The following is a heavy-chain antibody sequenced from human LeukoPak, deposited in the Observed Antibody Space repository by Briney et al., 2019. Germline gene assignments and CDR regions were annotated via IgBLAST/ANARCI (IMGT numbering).Heavy chain of an antibody. V-gene: IGHV4-59*01. CDR2: VYYSGST. CDR3: ATVQYYESSGIIDY. Sequence: MASETLSLTCTASGGSISSYYWSWIRQPPGKGLEWIGYVYYSGSTNYNPSLKSRVTISVDTSKNQFSLKLNSVTAADTAVYYCATVQYYESSGIIDYWGQGTLVTVSS. D-gene: IGHD3-22*01. CDR1: GGSISSYY. J-gene: IGHJ4*02.